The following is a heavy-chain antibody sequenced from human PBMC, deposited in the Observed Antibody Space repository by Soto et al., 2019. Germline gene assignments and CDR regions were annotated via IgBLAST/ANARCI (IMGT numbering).Heavy chain of an antibody. J-gene: IGHJ6*02. CDR2: IYYSGST. V-gene: IGHV4-30-4*01. CDR1: GGSISSGDYY. D-gene: IGHD2-2*01. CDR3: ARDLVVPAARRGYYYYYGMDV. Sequence: KPSETLSLTCTVSGGSISSGDYYWSWIRQPPGKGLEWIGYIYYSGSTYYNPSLKSRVTMSVDTSKNQFSLKLSSVTAADTAVYYCARDLVVPAARRGYYYYYGMDVWGQGTTVTVSS.